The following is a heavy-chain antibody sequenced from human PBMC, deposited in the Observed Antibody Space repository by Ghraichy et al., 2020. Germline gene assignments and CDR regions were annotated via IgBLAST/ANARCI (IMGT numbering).Heavy chain of an antibody. V-gene: IGHV3-74*01. CDR1: GFTFSSYW. D-gene: IGHD3-10*01. Sequence: GGSLRLSCAAFGFTFSSYWMHWVRQAPGKGLVWVSRINSDGSSTSYADSVKGRFTISRDNAKNTLYLQMNSLRAEDTAVYYCARAPLWFGELSLYYYYYGMDVWGQGTTVTVSS. CDR2: INSDGSST. J-gene: IGHJ6*02. CDR3: ARAPLWFGELSLYYYYYGMDV.